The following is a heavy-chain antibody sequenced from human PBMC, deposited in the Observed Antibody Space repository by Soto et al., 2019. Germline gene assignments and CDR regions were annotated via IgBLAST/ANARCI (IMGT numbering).Heavy chain of an antibody. CDR1: GGTFSSYA. J-gene: IGHJ5*02. CDR3: ARDQEQLRTSGWFDP. V-gene: IGHV1-69*06. Sequence: QVQLVQSGAEVKKAGSSVKVSCKASGGTFSSYAISWVRQAPGQGLEWMGGIIPIFGTANYAQKFQGRVTITADKSTSTAYMELSSLRSEYTAVYYCARDQEQLRTSGWFDPWGQGTLVTVSS. CDR2: IIPIFGTA. D-gene: IGHD6-6*01.